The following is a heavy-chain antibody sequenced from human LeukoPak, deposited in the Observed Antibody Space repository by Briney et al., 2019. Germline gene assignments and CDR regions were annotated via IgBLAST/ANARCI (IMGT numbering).Heavy chain of an antibody. V-gene: IGHV1-2*02. CDR2: INPNSGGT. D-gene: IGHD7-27*01. J-gene: IGHJ6*02. CDR3: AATGILYYYGMDV. Sequence: ASVKVSCKASGYTFTGYYMHWVRQAPGQGLEWMGWINPNSGGTNYAQKFQGRVTMTRDTSISAAYMELSRLRSDDTAVYYCAATGILYYYGMDVWGQGTTVTVSS. CDR1: GYTFTGYY.